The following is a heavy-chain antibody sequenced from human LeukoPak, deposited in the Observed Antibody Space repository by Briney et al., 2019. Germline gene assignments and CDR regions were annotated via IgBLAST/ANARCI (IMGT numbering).Heavy chain of an antibody. Sequence: GGSLRLSCAASGFTFDDYAMHWVRQAPGKGLEWVSLISWDGGSTYYADSVKGRFTISRDNSKNTLYLQMNSLRAEDTAVYYCATARQGDYWGQGTLVTVSS. CDR1: GFTFDDYA. CDR3: ATARQGDY. J-gene: IGHJ4*02. V-gene: IGHV3-43D*03. CDR2: ISWDGGST.